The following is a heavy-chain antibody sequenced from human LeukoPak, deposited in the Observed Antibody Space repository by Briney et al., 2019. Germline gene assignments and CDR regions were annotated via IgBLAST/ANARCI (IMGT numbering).Heavy chain of an antibody. D-gene: IGHD4-11*01. V-gene: IGHV4-39*07. CDR1: GGSISRSAYY. CDR2: IYYSGST. Sequence: SETLSLTCTVSGGSISRSAYYWGWIRQPPGKGLEWIGTIYYSGSTYYNPSLKSRVTISVDTSKNQFSLKLSSVTAADTAVYYCARFLRISRFAVTTREPVYYWGQGTLVTVSS. CDR3: ARFLRISRFAVTTREPVYY. J-gene: IGHJ4*02.